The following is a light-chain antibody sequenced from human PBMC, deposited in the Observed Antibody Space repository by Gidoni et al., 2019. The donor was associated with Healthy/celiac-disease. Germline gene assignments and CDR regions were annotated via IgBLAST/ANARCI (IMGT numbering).Light chain of an antibody. Sequence: ERVLTQSPGTLSWSPGERATLSCRASQSVSSSYLAWYQQKPGQAPRLLIYGASSRATGIPDRFSGSGSGTDFTLTISRLEPEDFAVYYCQQYGSSPWTFGPGTKVDIK. J-gene: IGKJ3*01. CDR3: QQYGSSPWT. CDR2: GAS. V-gene: IGKV3-20*01. CDR1: QSVSSSY.